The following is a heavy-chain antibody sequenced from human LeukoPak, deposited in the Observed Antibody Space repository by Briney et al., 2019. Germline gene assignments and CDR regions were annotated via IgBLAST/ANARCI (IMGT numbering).Heavy chain of an antibody. CDR2: ISSSSSYI. CDR1: GFTFSSYS. V-gene: IGHV3-21*01. CDR3: AREESLIAARPYDY. D-gene: IGHD6-6*01. Sequence: PGGSLRLSCAASGFTFSSYSMNWVRQAPGKGLEWVSSISSSSSYIYYADSVKGRFTISRDNAKNSLYLQMNSLRAEDTAVYYCAREESLIAARPYDYWGQGTLVTVSS. J-gene: IGHJ4*02.